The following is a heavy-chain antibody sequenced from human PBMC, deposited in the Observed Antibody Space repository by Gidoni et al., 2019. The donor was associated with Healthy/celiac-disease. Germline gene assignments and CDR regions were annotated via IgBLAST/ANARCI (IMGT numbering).Heavy chain of an antibody. Sequence: EVQLVESGGGLVQPGGSLRLSCAASGFTFSSYWMSWVRQAPGKGLEWVANIKQDGSEKYYVDSVKGRFTISRDNAKNSLYLQMNSLRAEDTAVYYCARDPHIAVAGLDYWGQGTLVTVSS. D-gene: IGHD6-19*01. J-gene: IGHJ4*02. CDR3: ARDPHIAVAGLDY. V-gene: IGHV3-7*03. CDR1: GFTFSSYW. CDR2: IKQDGSEK.